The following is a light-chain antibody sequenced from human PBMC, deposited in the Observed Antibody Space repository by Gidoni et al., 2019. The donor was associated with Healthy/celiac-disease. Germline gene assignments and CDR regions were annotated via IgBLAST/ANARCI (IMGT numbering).Light chain of an antibody. CDR1: QSVSSSY. J-gene: IGKJ2*01. Sequence: EIVLTPSPGTLSLSPGERATLSCRASQSVSSSYLAWYQQTPGQAPSLLIYGASSSATGIPDRFSGRGAGTDCTLTISRLEPEDCAVYYCQQYGSSPPNTFGQGTKLEIK. V-gene: IGKV3-20*01. CDR2: GAS. CDR3: QQYGSSPPNT.